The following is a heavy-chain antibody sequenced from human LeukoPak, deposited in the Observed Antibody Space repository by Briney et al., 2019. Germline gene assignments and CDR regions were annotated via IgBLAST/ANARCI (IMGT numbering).Heavy chain of an antibody. J-gene: IGHJ4*02. CDR1: GGSISSSSYY. D-gene: IGHD1-26*01. CDR2: IYYSGST. V-gene: IGHV4-39*01. CDR3: ARHLEAIVGAIGY. Sequence: PSETLSLTCTVSGGSISSSSYYWGWIRQPLGKGLEWIGSIYYSGSTYYNPSLKSRVTISADSSKNQFSLKLSSVTAADTAVYYCARHLEAIVGAIGYWGQGTLVTVSS.